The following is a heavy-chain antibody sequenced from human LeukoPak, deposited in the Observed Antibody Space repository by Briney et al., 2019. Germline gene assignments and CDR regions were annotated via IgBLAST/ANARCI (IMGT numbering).Heavy chain of an antibody. CDR1: GFTVSSNY. V-gene: IGHV3-53*01. J-gene: IGHJ4*02. Sequence: GGSLRLSCAASGFTVSSNYMSWVRQAPGKGLEWVSVIYSGGSTYYADSVKGRFTISRDNSKNTVYLQMNSLRAEDTAVYYCAKADDFWSGYFDYWGQGTLVTVSS. D-gene: IGHD3-3*01. CDR2: IYSGGST. CDR3: AKADDFWSGYFDY.